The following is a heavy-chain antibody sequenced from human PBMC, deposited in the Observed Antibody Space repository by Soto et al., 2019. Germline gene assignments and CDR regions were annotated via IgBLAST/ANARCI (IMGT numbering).Heavy chain of an antibody. CDR3: ARASGSSYRFDP. CDR1: GYTFTSYG. D-gene: IGHD1-26*01. Sequence: QVQLVQSGAEVKKPGASVKVSCKASGYTFTSYGISWVRQAPGQGLEWMGWISAYNGNTNYVQKLQGRVTMTTETSTSTAYMEVRSLTSDDTAVYYCARASGSSYRFDPWGQGTLVTVSS. CDR2: ISAYNGNT. V-gene: IGHV1-18*01. J-gene: IGHJ5*02.